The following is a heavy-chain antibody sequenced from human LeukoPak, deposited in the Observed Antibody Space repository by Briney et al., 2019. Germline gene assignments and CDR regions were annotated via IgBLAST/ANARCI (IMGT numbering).Heavy chain of an antibody. CDR1: DFTFSSYS. V-gene: IGHV3-48*02. J-gene: IGHJ4*02. Sequence: PGGSLRLSCAASDFTFSSYSMNWVRQAPGKGLEWVSLITSTSTIYYADSVKGRFTLSRDNAKNSLYLQMNSLRDEDTAVYYCARAQYYYDSCPIDFDSWGQGTLVTVSS. CDR3: ARAQYYYDSCPIDFDS. CDR2: ITSTSTI. D-gene: IGHD3-22*01.